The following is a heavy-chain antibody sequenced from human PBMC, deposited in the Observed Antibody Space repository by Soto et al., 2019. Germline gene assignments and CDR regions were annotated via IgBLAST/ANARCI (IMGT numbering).Heavy chain of an antibody. D-gene: IGHD1-26*01. CDR2: IYYSGST. CDR3: ARRHGRGDYYYMDV. CDR1: GGSISSYY. J-gene: IGHJ6*03. Sequence: SETLSLTCTVSGGSISSYYWSWIRQPPGKGLEWIGYIYYSGSTNYNPSLKSRVTISVDTSKNQFSLKLSSVTAADTAVYYCARRHGRGDYYYMDVWGKGTTLTVSS. V-gene: IGHV4-59*08.